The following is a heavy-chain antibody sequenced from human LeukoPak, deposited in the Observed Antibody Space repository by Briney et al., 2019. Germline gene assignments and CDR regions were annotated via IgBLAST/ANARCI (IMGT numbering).Heavy chain of an antibody. CDR3: AGSYSNYKVDY. J-gene: IGHJ4*02. D-gene: IGHD4-11*01. V-gene: IGHV4-34*01. CDR1: GGSFSGYY. CDR2: INHSGST. Sequence: KPSETLSLTCAVYGGSFSGYYWSWIRQPPGKGLEWIGEINHSGSTNYNPSLKSRVTISVDTSKNQFSLKLSSVTAADTAVYYCAGSYSNYKVDYWGQGTLVTVSS.